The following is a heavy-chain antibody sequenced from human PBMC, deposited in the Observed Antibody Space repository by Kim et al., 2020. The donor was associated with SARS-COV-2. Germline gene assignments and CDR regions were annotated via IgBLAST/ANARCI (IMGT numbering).Heavy chain of an antibody. D-gene: IGHD3-10*01. V-gene: IGHV3-23*01. CDR3: ARYASGTFNYFDF. J-gene: IGHJ4*02. Sequence: YADSVMGRFTTSKANSRDTLYLQMNGLRSEDTALYYCARYASGTFNYFDFWGRGALVTVSS.